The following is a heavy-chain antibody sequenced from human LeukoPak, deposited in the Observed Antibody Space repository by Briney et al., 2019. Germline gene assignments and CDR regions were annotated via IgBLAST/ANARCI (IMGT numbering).Heavy chain of an antibody. CDR1: GGSISSGRYY. CDR3: ARAVVVAATSGFDV. J-gene: IGHJ3*01. Sequence: SETLSLTCTVSGGSISSGRYYWGWIRQPPGKGLEWIATIYYTGRTYYSPSLKSRVTISVDSSKNKFSLKLSSVTAADTALYYCARAVVVAATSGFDVWGQGTMVTVSS. D-gene: IGHD2-15*01. CDR2: IYYTGRT. V-gene: IGHV4-39*01.